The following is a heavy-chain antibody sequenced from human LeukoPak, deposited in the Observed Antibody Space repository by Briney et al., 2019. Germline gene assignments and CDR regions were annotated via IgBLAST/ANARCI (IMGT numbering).Heavy chain of an antibody. Sequence: SVKVSCKASGGTFSSYAISWVRQAPGQGLEWMGGIIPIFGTANYAQKFQGRVTITADESTSTAYMERSSLRSEDTAVYYCARMIALPSRRYSWFDPWGQGTLVTVSS. V-gene: IGHV1-69*13. CDR2: IIPIFGTA. CDR1: GGTFSSYA. D-gene: IGHD3-22*01. J-gene: IGHJ5*02. CDR3: ARMIALPSRRYSWFDP.